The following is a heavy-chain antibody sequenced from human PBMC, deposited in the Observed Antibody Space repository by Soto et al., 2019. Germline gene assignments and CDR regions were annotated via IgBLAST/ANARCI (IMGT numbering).Heavy chain of an antibody. CDR2: IIPIFGTA. Sequence: SLKFACKASGGSFSSYAISWVRQAPGQGLEWMGGIIPIFGTANYAQKFQGRVTITADKSTSTAYMELSSLRSEDTAVYYCAREPVIAAPLYGMDVWGQGTTVTVSS. CDR3: AREPVIAAPLYGMDV. J-gene: IGHJ6*02. CDR1: GGSFSSYA. D-gene: IGHD6-6*01. V-gene: IGHV1-69*06.